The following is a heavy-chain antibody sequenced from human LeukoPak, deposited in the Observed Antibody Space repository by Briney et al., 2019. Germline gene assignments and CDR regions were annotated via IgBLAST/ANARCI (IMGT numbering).Heavy chain of an antibody. CDR1: GFTVSSNY. CDR3: ARGPHTATYYYYYGMDV. CDR2: IYSGGST. J-gene: IGHJ6*02. Sequence: GGSLRLSCAASGFTVSSNYMSWVRQAPGKGLEWVSVIYSGGSTYYADSVKGRFTISRDNSKNTLYLQMNSLRAEDTAVYYCARGPHTATYYYYYGMDVWGQGTTVTVSS. D-gene: IGHD5-18*01. V-gene: IGHV3-53*01.